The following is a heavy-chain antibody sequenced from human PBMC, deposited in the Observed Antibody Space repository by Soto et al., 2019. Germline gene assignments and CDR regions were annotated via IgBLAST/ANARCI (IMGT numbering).Heavy chain of an antibody. CDR3: AREIDGYYGMDV. J-gene: IGHJ6*02. CDR2: IIPMFGTS. CDR1: GGTFSTDS. Sequence: QVQLVQSGAEVKKPGSSVKVSCKASGGTFSTDSISWVRQAPGQGLEWMGGIIPMFGTSNNAQKFQVRVTITAAESPSTAHRELSRLRSEDPAVYLCAREIDGYYGMDVWGQGTTVTVAS. V-gene: IGHV1-69*12.